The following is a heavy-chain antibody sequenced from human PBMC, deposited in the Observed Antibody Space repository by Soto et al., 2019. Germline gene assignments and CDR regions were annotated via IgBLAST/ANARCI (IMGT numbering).Heavy chain of an antibody. CDR2: IGTAGDT. CDR3: ARAPRGGYCSGGSCYINYGMDV. J-gene: IGHJ6*02. D-gene: IGHD2-15*01. CDR1: GFTSSSYD. Sequence: EVQLVESGGGLVQPGGSLRLSCAASGFTSSSYDMHWVRQATGKGLEWVSAIGTAGDTYYPGSVKGRFTISRENAKNSLYLQMNSQRAGDTAVYYCARAPRGGYCSGGSCYINYGMDVWGQGTTVTVSS. V-gene: IGHV3-13*01.